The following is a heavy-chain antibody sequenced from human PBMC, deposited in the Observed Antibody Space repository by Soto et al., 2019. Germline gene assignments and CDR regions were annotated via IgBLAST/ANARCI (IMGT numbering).Heavy chain of an antibody. D-gene: IGHD2-21*02. Sequence: QVQLVESGGGVVQLGRSLRLSCAASGFTFSSYGMHWVRQAPGKGLEWMAVIWYDGSNKYYGDSVKGRFTISRDNSKNTLYLQMNSLRAEDPAVYYCARYGGHSLDYWGQGALVTVSS. CDR1: GFTFSSYG. CDR3: ARYGGHSLDY. CDR2: IWYDGSNK. V-gene: IGHV3-33*01. J-gene: IGHJ4*02.